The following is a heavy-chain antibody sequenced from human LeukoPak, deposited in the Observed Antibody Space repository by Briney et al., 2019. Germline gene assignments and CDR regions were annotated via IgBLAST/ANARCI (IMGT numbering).Heavy chain of an antibody. D-gene: IGHD3-10*01. CDR1: GGSISSYY. J-gene: IGHJ4*02. CDR3: ARSLLWFGELSF. V-gene: IGHV4-59*01. Sequence: SETLSLTCTVSGGSISSYYWSWIRQPPGKGLEWIGYIYYSGSTNYSPSLKSRVTISVDTSKNQFSLKLSSVTAADTAVYYCARSLLWFGELSFWGQGTLVTVSS. CDR2: IYYSGST.